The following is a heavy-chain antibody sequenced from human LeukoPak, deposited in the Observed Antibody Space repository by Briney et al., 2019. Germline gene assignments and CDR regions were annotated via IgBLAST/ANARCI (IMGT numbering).Heavy chain of an antibody. J-gene: IGHJ6*03. CDR2: IIPIFGTA. Sequence: SVKVSCKASGGTFSSYAISLVRQDPGQGLEWMGGIIPIFGTANYAQKFQGRVTITTDESTSTPYIELSSLRSEDTAVYYCAIAVVVPAAIFRNYCCLDVWGKGIPVTVSS. V-gene: IGHV1-69*05. CDR1: GGTFSSYA. D-gene: IGHD2-2*01. CDR3: AIAVVVPAAIFRNYCCLDV.